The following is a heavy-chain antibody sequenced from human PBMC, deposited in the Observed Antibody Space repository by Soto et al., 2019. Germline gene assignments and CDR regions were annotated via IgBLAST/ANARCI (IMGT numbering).Heavy chain of an antibody. CDR2: IIPIFGTA. CDR1: GGTFRSYA. D-gene: IGHD2-2*01. CDR3: ASVPSTSGLYNWFDP. V-gene: IGHV1-69*13. Sequence: PVKVSCKASGGTFRSYAISWVRQAPGQGLEWMGGIIPIFGTANYAQKFQGRVTITADESTSTAYMELSSLRSEDTAVYYCASVPSTSGLYNWFDPWGQGTLVTVS. J-gene: IGHJ5*02.